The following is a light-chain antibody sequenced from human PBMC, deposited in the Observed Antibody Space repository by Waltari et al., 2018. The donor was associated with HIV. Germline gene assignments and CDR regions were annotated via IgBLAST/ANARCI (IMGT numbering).Light chain of an antibody. Sequence: QSVLTQPPSASGSPGQRDPISCPGSSSTIGSNYVYWYQHLPGSTPTLLIYINNQRPPGVLDRFFGSKSGTSASLAISGLRSEDEADYYCGAWDASLSAWVFGGGTKLTVL. CDR1: SSTIGSNY. CDR2: INN. CDR3: GAWDASLSAWV. J-gene: IGLJ3*02. V-gene: IGLV1-47*02.